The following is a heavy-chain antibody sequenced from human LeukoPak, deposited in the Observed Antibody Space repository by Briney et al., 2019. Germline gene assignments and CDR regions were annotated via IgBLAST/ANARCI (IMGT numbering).Heavy chain of an antibody. D-gene: IGHD2-2*03. V-gene: IGHV1-24*01. CDR1: GYTLTELP. CDR3: ATIGYWYYYFDY. CDR2: FDPEDGET. J-gene: IGHJ4*02. Sequence: ASVNVSCKVSGYTLTELPMHWVRQAPGKGLEWMGGFDPEDGETIYAQKFQGRVTMTEDTSTDTAYMELSSLRSEDTAVYYCATIGYWYYYFDYWGQGTLVTVSS.